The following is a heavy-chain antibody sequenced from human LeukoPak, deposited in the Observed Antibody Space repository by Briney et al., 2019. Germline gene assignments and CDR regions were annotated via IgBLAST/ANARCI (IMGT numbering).Heavy chain of an antibody. CDR2: INHSGST. V-gene: IGHV4-34*01. J-gene: IGHJ4*02. CDR3: ARGLRRFGELRSNLDY. Sequence: SETLSLTCAVYGGSFSGYYWSWIRQPPAKGLEWIGEINHSGSTNYNPSLKSRVTISVDTSKNQFSLKLSSVTAADTAVYYCARGLRRFGELRSNLDYWGQGTLVTVSS. CDR1: GGSFSGYY. D-gene: IGHD3-10*01.